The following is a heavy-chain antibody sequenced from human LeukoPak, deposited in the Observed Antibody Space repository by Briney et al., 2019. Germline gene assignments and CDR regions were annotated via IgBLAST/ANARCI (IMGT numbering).Heavy chain of an antibody. CDR3: VRGGLYHYSGTSGDY. CDR1: GFTFSTFW. D-gene: IGHD1-26*01. Sequence: PGGSLSLSCAASGFTFSTFWMTWFRQAPRKGLEWVANINQGGSESYYVASVKGRFTIFRDNAENSLYLQLNTLGAEDTSVYYCVRGGLYHYSGTSGDYWGQGTLVTVSS. J-gene: IGHJ4*02. V-gene: IGHV3-7*01. CDR2: INQGGSES.